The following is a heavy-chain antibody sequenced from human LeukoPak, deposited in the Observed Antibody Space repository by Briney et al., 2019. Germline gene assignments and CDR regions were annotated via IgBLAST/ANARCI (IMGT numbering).Heavy chain of an antibody. D-gene: IGHD6-6*01. CDR1: RFTFSSYP. CDR2: ISYDGSNK. J-gene: IGHJ5*02. Sequence: GWSLTLSCAASRFTFSSYPMHWVRQAPGKGLEWVAVISYDGSNKYYADSVKGLFTISRDNPKNTLDLQMNGLGPEDTAVYYCARDRARHQWVENWFDPWGQGTLVTVSS. CDR3: ARDRARHQWVENWFDP. V-gene: IGHV3-30-3*01.